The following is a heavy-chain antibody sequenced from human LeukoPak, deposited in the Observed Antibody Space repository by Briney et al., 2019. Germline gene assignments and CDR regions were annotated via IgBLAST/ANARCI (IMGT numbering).Heavy chain of an antibody. CDR3: ARRRTRYYFDY. J-gene: IGHJ4*02. V-gene: IGHV4-61*02. Sequence: PSQTLSLTCTVSGGSISSGSYYWSWIRQPAGKGLEWIGRIYTSGSTNYNPSLKSRFTISVDTSKNHFSLSLSSVTAADTAVYYCARRRTRYYFDYWGQGTLVTVSS. CDR2: IYTSGST. CDR1: GGSISSGSYY. D-gene: IGHD1-1*01.